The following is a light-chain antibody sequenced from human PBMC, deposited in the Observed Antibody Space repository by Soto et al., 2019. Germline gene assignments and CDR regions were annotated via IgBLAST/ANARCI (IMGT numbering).Light chain of an antibody. Sequence: SVLSHPASVSWSPGQTITISCTGTSSDVGGYNAVSWYQHHPGKAPKLIIYEVTHRPSGVSDRFSASKSGNTASLTISGLQAEDEADYYCNSFRVSHLYVFGTGTKVTVL. V-gene: IGLV2-14*01. J-gene: IGLJ1*01. CDR3: NSFRVSHLYV. CDR2: EVT. CDR1: SSDVGGYNA.